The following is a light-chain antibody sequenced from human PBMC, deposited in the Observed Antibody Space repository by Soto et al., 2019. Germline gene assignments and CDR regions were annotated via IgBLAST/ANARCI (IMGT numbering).Light chain of an antibody. CDR3: SSYTSSRTVV. V-gene: IGLV2-14*01. CDR2: DVS. Sequence: QSVLTQPASVSGSPGQSITISCTGTNSDVGGYNYVSWYQQHPGKAPKLMIYDVSNRPSGVSNRFSGSKSGNTASLTISGLQAEDEADYYCSSYTSSRTVVFGGGTKLTVL. J-gene: IGLJ2*01. CDR1: NSDVGGYNY.